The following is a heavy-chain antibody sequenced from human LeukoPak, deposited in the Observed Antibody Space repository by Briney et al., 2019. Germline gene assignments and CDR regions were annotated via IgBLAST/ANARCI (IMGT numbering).Heavy chain of an antibody. D-gene: IGHD2-2*01. J-gene: IGHJ5*02. CDR2: INPNSGGT. CDR1: GYTFTGYY. Sequence: ASVKVSCEASGYTFTGYYIHWVRQAPGQGLEWMGWINPNSGGTNYAQKFQGRVTMTRDTSISTAYMELGWLRSDDTAVYYCARGAAYCSSTSCPLGRFDPWGQGTLVTVSS. V-gene: IGHV1-2*02. CDR3: ARGAAYCSSTSCPLGRFDP.